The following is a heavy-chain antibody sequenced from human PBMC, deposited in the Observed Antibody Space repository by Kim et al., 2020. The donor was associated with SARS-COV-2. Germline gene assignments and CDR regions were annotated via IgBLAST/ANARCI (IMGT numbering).Heavy chain of an antibody. CDR1: GGSFSNANYY. D-gene: IGHD3-9*01. V-gene: IGHV4-39*01. CDR3: ASQFYDTLTAYYRFDS. CDR2: IHYNGYT. J-gene: IGHJ5*01. Sequence: SETLSLTCTVSGGSFSNANYYWGWIRRPPGEGLEWIGSIHYNGYTFYNPSLKSRVTISVDTSKNQFSLNLRAVTAADTGVYFCASQFYDTLTAYYRFDS.